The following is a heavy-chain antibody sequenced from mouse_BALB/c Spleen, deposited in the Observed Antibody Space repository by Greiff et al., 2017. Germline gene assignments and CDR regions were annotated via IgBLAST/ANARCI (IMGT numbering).Heavy chain of an antibody. CDR1: GFTFSSYA. CDR2: ISSGGST. Sequence: EVQRVESGGGLVKPGGSLKLSCAASGFTFSSYAMSWVRQTPEKRLEWVASISSGGSTYYPDSVKGRFTISRDNARNILYLQMSSLRSEDTAMYYCASPSTVVRPWFAYWGQGTLVTVSA. J-gene: IGHJ3*01. CDR3: ASPSTVVRPWFAY. D-gene: IGHD1-1*01. V-gene: IGHV5-6-5*01.